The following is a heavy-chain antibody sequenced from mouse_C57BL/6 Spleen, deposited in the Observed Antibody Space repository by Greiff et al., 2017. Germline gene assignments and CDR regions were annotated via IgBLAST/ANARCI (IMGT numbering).Heavy chain of an antibody. CDR3: ARYGYDDYYAMDY. D-gene: IGHD2-2*01. V-gene: IGHV1-26*01. Sequence: EVQLQQSGPELVKPGASVKISCKASGYTFTDYYMNWVKQSHGKSLEWIGDINPNTGGTSYNQKFKGKATLTVDKSSSTAYMELRSLTSEDSAVYYGARYGYDDYYAMDYWGQGTSVTVSS. CDR2: INPNTGGT. CDR1: GYTFTDYY. J-gene: IGHJ4*01.